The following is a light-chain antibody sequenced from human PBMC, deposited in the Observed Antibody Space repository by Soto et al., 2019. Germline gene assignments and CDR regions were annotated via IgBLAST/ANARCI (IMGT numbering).Light chain of an antibody. CDR2: KAS. CDR1: QTISSW. Sequence: DIQMTQSPSTLSASVGDIVTITCRASQTISSWLACYQQKPGKAPKLLIYKASTLKSGVPSRFSGSGSGTEITLTISILQPDDFATYCCQHYNSYSEAFGQGTKVDIK. CDR3: QHYNSYSEA. J-gene: IGKJ1*01. V-gene: IGKV1-5*03.